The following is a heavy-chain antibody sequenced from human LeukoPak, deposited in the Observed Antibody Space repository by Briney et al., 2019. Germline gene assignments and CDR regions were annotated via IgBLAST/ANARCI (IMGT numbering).Heavy chain of an antibody. CDR3: ATTTIRLGY. CDR2: ISNSGST. Sequence: SETLSLTCTVSGGSISSSSHYWGWIRQPPGKGLEWIGSISNSGSTYYNPSLKSRVTISVDTSNNQFSLKLSSVTAADTAVYYCATTTIRLGYWGQGTLVTASS. D-gene: IGHD1-26*01. J-gene: IGHJ4*02. V-gene: IGHV4-39*07. CDR1: GGSISSSSHY.